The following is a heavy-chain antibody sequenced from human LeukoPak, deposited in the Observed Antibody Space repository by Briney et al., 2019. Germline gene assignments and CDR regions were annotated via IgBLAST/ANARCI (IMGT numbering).Heavy chain of an antibody. CDR3: ARGLISTV. J-gene: IGHJ4*02. CDR1: GDSISSGDYY. Sequence: SQTLSLTCTVSGDSISSGDYYWSWIRQPAGKGLEWIGRISSSGSTNYNPSLKSRVTISVDTSKNQFSLKLSSVTAADTAVYYCARGLISTVWGQGTLVTVSS. V-gene: IGHV4-61*02. D-gene: IGHD3-3*02. CDR2: ISSSGST.